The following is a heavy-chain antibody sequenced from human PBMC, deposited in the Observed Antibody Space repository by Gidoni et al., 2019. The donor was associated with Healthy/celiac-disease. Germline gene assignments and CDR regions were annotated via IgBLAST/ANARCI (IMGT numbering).Heavy chain of an antibody. CDR2: IYYSGST. CDR1: GSSTSSYY. V-gene: IGHV4-59*01. CDR3: ASGLFLAAAGEDAFDI. D-gene: IGHD6-13*01. Sequence: QVQLQESGPGLVRPSETLSLTCPVSGSSTSSYYWSWIRQPPGKGLEWIGYIYYSGSTNYNPSLKSRVTISVDTSKNQFSLKLSSVTAADTAVYYCASGLFLAAAGEDAFDIWGQGTMVTVSS. J-gene: IGHJ3*02.